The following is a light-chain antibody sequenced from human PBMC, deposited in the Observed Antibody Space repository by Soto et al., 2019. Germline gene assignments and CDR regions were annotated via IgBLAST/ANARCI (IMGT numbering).Light chain of an antibody. CDR2: DAS. CDR3: HSRA. V-gene: IGKV1-5*01. J-gene: IGKJ5*01. Sequence: DIQLTQTPAALSASVGDEATITCRASQTISRCLAWYQQKPGRAPKLLIYDASTLESGVPSRFSGSGSETEFTLTISRLQPDDFATYFCHSRAFGQGTRLEI. CDR1: QTISRC.